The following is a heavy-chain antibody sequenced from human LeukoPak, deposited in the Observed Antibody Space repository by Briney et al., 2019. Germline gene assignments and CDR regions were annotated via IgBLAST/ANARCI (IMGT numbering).Heavy chain of an antibody. J-gene: IGHJ4*02. CDR2: IIHSGTT. CDR3: ARVTCSGGSCPRFGGPRRWGHYFDY. Sequence: SETLSLTCSVSGDSISTTLHYWGWIRQPPGKGLEWAGSIIHSGTTYYNPSLQSRVTISTDTSKNQFSLKLSSVTAADTAVYYCARVTCSGGSCPRFGGPRRWGHYFDYWGQGTLVTVSS. D-gene: IGHD2-15*01. V-gene: IGHV4-39*01. CDR1: GDSISTTLHY.